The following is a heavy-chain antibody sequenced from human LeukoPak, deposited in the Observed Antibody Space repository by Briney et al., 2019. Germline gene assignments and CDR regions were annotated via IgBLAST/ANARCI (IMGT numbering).Heavy chain of an antibody. CDR3: ARERVVVPAAFFDY. CDR2: IYSGGST. V-gene: IGHV3-66*02. Sequence: GRSLRLSCAASGFTVSSNYMSWVRQAPGKGLEWVSVIYSGGSTYYADSVKGRFNISRDNSKKTLYLQMNSRRVEDTAVYYCARERVVVPAAFFDYWGQGTLVTVSS. D-gene: IGHD2-2*01. J-gene: IGHJ4*02. CDR1: GFTVSSNY.